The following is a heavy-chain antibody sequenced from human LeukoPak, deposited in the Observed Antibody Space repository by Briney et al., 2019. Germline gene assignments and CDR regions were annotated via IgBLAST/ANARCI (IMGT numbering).Heavy chain of an antibody. CDR3: AADRSCRSSSCYPFNFDY. CDR2: IVVGSGKT. J-gene: IGHJ4*02. D-gene: IGHD2-2*01. CDR1: GFTFSSSA. V-gene: IGHV1-58*02. Sequence: GASVKVSCKASGFTFSSSAMQWVRQARGQRPEWIGWIVVGSGKTNYAQKFQERVTITRDMSTSTAYMELSSLRSEDTAVYYCAADRSCRSSSCYPFNFDYWGQGTLVTVSS.